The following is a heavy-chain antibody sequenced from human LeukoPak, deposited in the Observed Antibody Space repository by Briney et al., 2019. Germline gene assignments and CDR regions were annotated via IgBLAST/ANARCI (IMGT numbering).Heavy chain of an antibody. J-gene: IGHJ3*02. CDR2: IYYSGRT. Sequence: SETLSVTCTVSGDSINSYSWNWIRQPPGKGLEWIGYIYYSGRTDYNPSLKSRVTISVDTSKHQFPMKLKSVTAADTAVYFCARGRWPPDAFDIWGQGTMVTVFS. D-gene: IGHD5-24*01. CDR1: GDSINSYS. V-gene: IGHV4-59*01. CDR3: ARGRWPPDAFDI.